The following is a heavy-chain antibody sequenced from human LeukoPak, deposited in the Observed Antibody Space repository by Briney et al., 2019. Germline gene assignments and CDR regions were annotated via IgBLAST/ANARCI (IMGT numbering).Heavy chain of an antibody. V-gene: IGHV4-39*07. J-gene: IGHJ4*02. CDR1: GGSISSSGYY. CDR2: IYYSGST. CDR3: ARVGPHHYFDY. Sequence: SETLSLTCTVSGGSISSSGYYWAWIRQPPGKGLEWIGSIYYSGSTYYNPSLKSRVTISVDTSKNQFSLKLSSVTAADTAVYYCARVGPHHYFDYWGQGTLVTVSS.